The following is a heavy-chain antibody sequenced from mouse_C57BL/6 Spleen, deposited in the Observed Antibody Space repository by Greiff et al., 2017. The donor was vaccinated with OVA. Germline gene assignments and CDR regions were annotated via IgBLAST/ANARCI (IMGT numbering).Heavy chain of an antibody. CDR2: IDPSDSET. CDR1: GYTFTSYW. D-gene: IGHD1-1*02. V-gene: IGHV1-52*01. J-gene: IGHJ4*01. Sequence: QVQLQQPGAELVRPGSSVKLSCKASGYTFTSYWMHWVKQRPIQGLEWIGNIDPSDSETHYNQKFKDKATLTVDKSSSTAYMQLSSLTAEDSAVYYCARYGEAMDYGGQGTSGTVSS. CDR3: ARYGEAMDY.